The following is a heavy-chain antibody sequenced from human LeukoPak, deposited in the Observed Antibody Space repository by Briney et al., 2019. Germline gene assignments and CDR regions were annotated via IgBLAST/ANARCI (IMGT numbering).Heavy chain of an antibody. CDR3: ARTLEPPYYFDY. CDR2: VNPSGGST. J-gene: IGHJ4*02. V-gene: IGHV1-46*01. Sequence: ASVKVSCKASGYTFTSYYMHWVRQAPGQGLEWMGIVNPSGGSTSYAQKFQGRVTMTRDTSTSTVYMELSSLRSEDTAVYYCARTLEPPYYFDYWGQGTLVTVSS. D-gene: IGHD1-1*01. CDR1: GYTFTSYY.